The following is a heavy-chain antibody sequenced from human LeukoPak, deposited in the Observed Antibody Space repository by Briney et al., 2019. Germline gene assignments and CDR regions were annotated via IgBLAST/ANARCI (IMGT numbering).Heavy chain of an antibody. CDR3: ARDSYASYYYYGMDV. V-gene: IGHV4-59*01. Sequence: PSGSLSLTCTVSGGSISSYYWSWIRQPPGKGLEWIGYIYYSGSTNYNPSLKSRVTISVDTSKNQFSLKLSSVTAADTAVYYCARDSYASYYYYGMDVWGQGTTVTVSS. J-gene: IGHJ6*02. CDR2: IYYSGST. D-gene: IGHD2-2*01. CDR1: GGSISSYY.